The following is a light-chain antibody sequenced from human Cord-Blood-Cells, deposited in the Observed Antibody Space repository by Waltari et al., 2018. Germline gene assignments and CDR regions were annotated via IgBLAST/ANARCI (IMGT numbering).Light chain of an antibody. V-gene: IGLV2-8*01. J-gene: IGLJ1*01. Sequence: QSALTQPPSASGSPGQSVTISCTGTSSDDGGYNYVSWYQQHPGKAPKLMIDEVSTRPAGVPGRFSGSKSSNTASLTVSGLQAEDEADYYCSSYAGSNNYVFGTGTKVTVL. CDR1: SSDDGGYNY. CDR2: EVS. CDR3: SSYAGSNNYV.